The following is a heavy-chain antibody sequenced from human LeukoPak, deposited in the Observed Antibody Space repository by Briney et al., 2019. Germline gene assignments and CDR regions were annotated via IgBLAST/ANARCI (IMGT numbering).Heavy chain of an antibody. V-gene: IGHV3-21*01. Sequence: GGSLRLSCAASGFTFSHYSMNWVRQAPGKGLEWVSSISSSSSYIYYADSVKGRFTISKDNSKNTLYLQMNSLGAEDTAVYYCARGEGYCTNGVCYPFDYWGQGTLVTVSS. D-gene: IGHD2-8*01. CDR3: ARGEGYCTNGVCYPFDY. CDR1: GFTFSHYS. J-gene: IGHJ4*02. CDR2: ISSSSSYI.